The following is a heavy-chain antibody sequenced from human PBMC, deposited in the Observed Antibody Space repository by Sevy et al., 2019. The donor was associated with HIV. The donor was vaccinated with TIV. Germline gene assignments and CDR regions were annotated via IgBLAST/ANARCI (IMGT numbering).Heavy chain of an antibody. Sequence: GGSRRLSCAASGFTFSSYGMHWVRQAPGKGLEWVAVIWYDGINKYYGDSVKGRFTISRDNSKNTVYLQMTNLRAEDTAVYYCARAGDIVEVAAHYGMDVWGQGTTVTVSS. D-gene: IGHD2-15*01. CDR1: GFTFSSYG. J-gene: IGHJ6*02. V-gene: IGHV3-33*01. CDR2: IWYDGINK. CDR3: ARAGDIVEVAAHYGMDV.